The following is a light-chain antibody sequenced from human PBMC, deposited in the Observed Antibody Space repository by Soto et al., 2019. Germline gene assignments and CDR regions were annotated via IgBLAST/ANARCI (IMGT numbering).Light chain of an antibody. CDR2: TNN. Sequence: QSVLTQPPSASRTPGQSVTISCSGSSSNIGSNFVNWYQQLPGTAPKLLIYTNNQRPSGVPDRFSGSKSGTSASLAISGLQSEDDADYHCAAWDDSLNGPLFGGGTKLTVL. CDR3: AAWDDSLNGPL. J-gene: IGLJ3*02. V-gene: IGLV1-44*01. CDR1: SSNIGSNF.